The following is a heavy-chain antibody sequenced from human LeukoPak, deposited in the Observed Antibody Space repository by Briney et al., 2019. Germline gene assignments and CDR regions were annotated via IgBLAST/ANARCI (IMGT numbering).Heavy chain of an antibody. CDR1: GGSFTNYY. J-gene: IGHJ4*02. D-gene: IGHD3-22*01. CDR2: IFYTGAT. CDR3: ARQPSGYYEKGGFYPYYFDY. Sequence: SETLSLTCTVSGGSFTNYYWSWVRQPPGKGLEWIGYIFYTGATKYGPSLKSRVTISLDSSKSHFSLTLSSLTAADTAVYYCARQPSGYYEKGGFYPYYFDYWGQGALVTVSS. V-gene: IGHV4-59*08.